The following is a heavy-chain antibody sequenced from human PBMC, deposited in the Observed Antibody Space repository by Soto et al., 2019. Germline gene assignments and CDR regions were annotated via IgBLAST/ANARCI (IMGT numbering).Heavy chain of an antibody. CDR1: GFTVSTYG. D-gene: IGHD2-15*01. CDR2: VWFDGSDK. Sequence: GGSLRLSCAASGFTVSTYGMHWVRQAPGKGLEWVALVWFDGSDKYSSDSVKGRFTISRDNSKNTLYLQMNSLRAEDTAVYYCARLYCSASSCYSVGGFDIWGQGTMVTVSS. CDR3: ARLYCSASSCYSVGGFDI. V-gene: IGHV3-33*01. J-gene: IGHJ3*02.